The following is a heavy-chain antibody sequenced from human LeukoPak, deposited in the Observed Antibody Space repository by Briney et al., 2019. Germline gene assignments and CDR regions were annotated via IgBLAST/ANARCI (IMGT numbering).Heavy chain of an antibody. CDR3: ARVNINSWHSCDY. Sequence: SQTLSLTCAVSGDSISSGGYSWSWIRQPPGKGLEWIGDIYHSESTYYNPSLKSRVTISVDRSKNQFSLKLSSVTAADTAVYYCARVNINSWHSCDYWGQGTLVTVSS. V-gene: IGHV4-30-2*01. CDR2: IYHSEST. CDR1: GDSISSGGYS. J-gene: IGHJ4*02. D-gene: IGHD6-13*01.